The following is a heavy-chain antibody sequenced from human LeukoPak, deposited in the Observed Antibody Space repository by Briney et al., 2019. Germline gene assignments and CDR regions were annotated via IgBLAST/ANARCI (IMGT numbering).Heavy chain of an antibody. D-gene: IGHD6-13*01. Sequence: SETLSLTCTVSGGSISSYYWSWIRQPPGKGLEWIGYIYYSGSTNYNPSLKSRVTISVDTSKNQFSLELSPVTAADTAMYYCARELAAAGTINWLDPWGQGTLVTVSS. J-gene: IGHJ5*02. CDR3: ARELAAAGTINWLDP. CDR1: GGSISSYY. CDR2: IYYSGST. V-gene: IGHV4-59*01.